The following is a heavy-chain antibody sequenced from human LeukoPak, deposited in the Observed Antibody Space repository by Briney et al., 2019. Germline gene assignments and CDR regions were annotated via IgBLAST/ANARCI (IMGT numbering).Heavy chain of an antibody. Sequence: SQTLSLTCIVSGCSLSSGGYYWIWIRQHPGKGLEWFGYIYYSGSTYYNPSLKSRVTISVDTSKNQFSLKLSSVTAADTAVYYCASLDYGDYFYWGQGTLVTVSS. V-gene: IGHV4-31*03. J-gene: IGHJ4*02. CDR2: IYYSGST. CDR1: GCSLSSGGYY. D-gene: IGHD4-17*01. CDR3: ASLDYGDYFY.